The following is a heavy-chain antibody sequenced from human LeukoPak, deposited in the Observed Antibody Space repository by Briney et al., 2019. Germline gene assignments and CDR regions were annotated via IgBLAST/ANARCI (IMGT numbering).Heavy chain of an antibody. J-gene: IGHJ4*02. CDR3: PRVHNEGSYYVY. CDR1: GYTFTSYG. V-gene: IGHV1-18*01. D-gene: IGHD1-26*01. Sequence: GASVKVSCKASGYTFTSYGISWVRQAPGQGLEWMGWISGHNGKTNYAQKLQGRVTMTTDTSTSTAYMELRSLRSDDTAVYYCPRVHNEGSYYVYWGQGTLVTVSS. CDR2: ISGHNGKT.